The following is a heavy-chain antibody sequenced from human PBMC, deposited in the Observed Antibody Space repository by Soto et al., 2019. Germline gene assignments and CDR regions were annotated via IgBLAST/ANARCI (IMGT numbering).Heavy chain of an antibody. V-gene: IGHV1-46*01. Sequence: ASVKVSCKASGYTFTSYYMHWVRQAPGQGLEWMGIINPSGGSTSYAQKFQGRVTMTRDTSTSTVYMELSSLRSEDTAVYYCARDSVVVVAAIPGRWFDPWGQGTLVTVPS. CDR3: ARDSVVVVAAIPGRWFDP. CDR2: INPSGGST. D-gene: IGHD2-15*01. J-gene: IGHJ5*02. CDR1: GYTFTSYY.